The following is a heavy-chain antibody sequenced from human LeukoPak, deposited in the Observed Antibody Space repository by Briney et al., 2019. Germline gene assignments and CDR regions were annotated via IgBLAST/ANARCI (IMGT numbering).Heavy chain of an antibody. D-gene: IGHD4-17*01. Sequence: GESPKISCKGSGYSFTSYWITWVRQMPGKGLEWMGRIDPSDSYTNYSPSFQGHVTISADKPISTASLQWSSLKASDTAMYYCAKHFTVTADDTFDIWGQGTMVTVSS. J-gene: IGHJ3*02. V-gene: IGHV5-10-1*01. CDR1: GYSFTSYW. CDR2: IDPSDSYT. CDR3: AKHFTVTADDTFDI.